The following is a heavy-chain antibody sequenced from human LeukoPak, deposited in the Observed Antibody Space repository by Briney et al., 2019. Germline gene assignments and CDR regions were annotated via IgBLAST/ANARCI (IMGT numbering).Heavy chain of an antibody. CDR1: GFTFSDYY. Sequence: GGSLRLSCAASGFTFSDYYMSWIRQAPGKGLEWVSYISSSGSTIYYADSVKGRFTISRDNAKDSLYLQMNSLRAEDTAVYYCARVKVGATGADDAFDIWGQGTMVTVSS. J-gene: IGHJ3*02. D-gene: IGHD1-26*01. CDR2: ISSSGSTI. V-gene: IGHV3-11*04. CDR3: ARVKVGATGADDAFDI.